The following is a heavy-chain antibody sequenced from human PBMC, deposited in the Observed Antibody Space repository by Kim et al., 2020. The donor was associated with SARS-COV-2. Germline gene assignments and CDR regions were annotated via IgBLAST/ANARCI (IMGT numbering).Heavy chain of an antibody. Sequence: GGSLRLSCTASGFTFSGHWMSWVRQAPGKGLEWVANIKQNGSEKYYVDSVKGRFTISRDNAKNSQSLHMNSLRPEDTAASYCARVGVSSWNLDYWGQGT. J-gene: IGHJ4*02. D-gene: IGHD6-13*01. V-gene: IGHV3-7*03. CDR3: ARVGVSSWNLDY. CDR1: GFTFSGHW. CDR2: IKQNGSEK.